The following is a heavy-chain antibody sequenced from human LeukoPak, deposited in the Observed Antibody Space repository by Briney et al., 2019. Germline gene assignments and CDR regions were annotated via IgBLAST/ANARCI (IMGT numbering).Heavy chain of an antibody. CDR3: AKVSSSALDY. CDR2: ISASGGTT. D-gene: IGHD6-6*01. CDR1: GFTLTSYA. Sequence: GGSLRLSCAASGFTLTSYAMSRVRQAPGKGLEWVSAISASGGTTLYADSVKGRFTISRDSSKNTLYVQMNSLRAEDTAVYYCAKVSSSALDYWGQGTLVAVSS. J-gene: IGHJ4*02. V-gene: IGHV3-23*01.